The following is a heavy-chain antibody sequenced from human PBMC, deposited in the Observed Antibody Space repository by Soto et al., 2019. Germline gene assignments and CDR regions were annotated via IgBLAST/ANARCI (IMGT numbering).Heavy chain of an antibody. D-gene: IGHD3-10*01. V-gene: IGHV4-34*01. J-gene: IGHJ4*02. CDR3: ARITMVRGVIQSLDY. CDR2: INHSGST. CDR1: GGSFSGYY. Sequence: QVQLQQWGAGLLKPSETLSLTCAVYGGSFSGYYWSWIRQPPGKGLEWIGEINHSGSTNYNPSLKSRVTRSVDTSKNQFSLKLSSVTAADTAVYYCARITMVRGVIQSLDYWGQGTLVTVSS.